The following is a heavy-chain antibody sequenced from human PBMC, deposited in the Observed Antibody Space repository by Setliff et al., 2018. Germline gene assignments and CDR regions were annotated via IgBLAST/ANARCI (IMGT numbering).Heavy chain of an antibody. CDR3: ARTTGYRLEGDFDY. CDR2: ISGDGGST. J-gene: IGHJ4*02. CDR1: GFTFTTYG. D-gene: IGHD1-1*01. V-gene: IGHV3-23*01. Sequence: GGSLRLSCAASGFTFTTYGMSWVRQAPGKGLEWVSGISGDGGSTYYADSVKGRFTISRDISKNTLYLQMNSLRAEDTAVYYCARTTGYRLEGDFDYWGQGTLVTVSS.